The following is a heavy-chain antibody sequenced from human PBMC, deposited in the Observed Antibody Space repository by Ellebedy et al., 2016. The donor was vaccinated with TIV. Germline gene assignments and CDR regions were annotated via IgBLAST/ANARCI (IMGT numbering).Heavy chain of an antibody. CDR1: GFTFNIYG. Sequence: PGGSLRLSCAASGFTFNIYGMHWVRQAPGKGLEWVAVIWYDGSNKYYGDFVKGRFTISRDNSKNTLYLQMNSLRDEDTAVYYCANVYSSTWADSWGQGTLVTVSS. D-gene: IGHD6-13*01. CDR2: IWYDGSNK. V-gene: IGHV3-33*06. J-gene: IGHJ4*02. CDR3: ANVYSSTWADS.